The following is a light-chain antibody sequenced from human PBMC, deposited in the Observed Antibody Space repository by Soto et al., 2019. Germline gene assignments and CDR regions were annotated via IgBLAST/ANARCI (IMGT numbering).Light chain of an antibody. Sequence: QSVLTQPASVSGSPGQSITISCTGASSDVGSYTSVSWYQHHPGKAPKLIIYDVRNRPSGLSDRFSGSKSGNTASLTISGLQAEAEADYYCSSYTTSSMVFGGGTKLTVL. CDR3: SSYTTSSMV. V-gene: IGLV2-14*03. CDR2: DVR. CDR1: SSDVGSYTS. J-gene: IGLJ2*01.